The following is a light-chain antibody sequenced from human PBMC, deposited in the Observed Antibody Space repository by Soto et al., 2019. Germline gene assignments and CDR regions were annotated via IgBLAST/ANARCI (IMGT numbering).Light chain of an antibody. J-gene: IGKJ1*01. Sequence: EIVLTQSPGTLSLSPGERATLSCRASQSVSSSYLAWYQQKAGQAPRLLIYGASNRATGIPDRFSGSGSGTDFILTISRLEPEDFAVYYCQHYNNWPPWTFGQGTKVDIK. CDR1: QSVSSSY. CDR3: QHYNNWPPWT. CDR2: GAS. V-gene: IGKV3-20*01.